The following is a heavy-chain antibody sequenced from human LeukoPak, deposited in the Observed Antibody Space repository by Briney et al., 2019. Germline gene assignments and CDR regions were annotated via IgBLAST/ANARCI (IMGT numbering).Heavy chain of an antibody. J-gene: IGHJ4*02. CDR1: EFTFSSYS. Sequence: PGGSLRLSCAASEFTFSSYSMNWVRQAPGKGLEWVSYISSSSSTIYYADSVKGRFTISRDNAKNSLYLQMNSLRAEDTAVYYCARDRDSSSPRLTTIGYWGQGTLVTVSS. CDR3: ARDRDSSSPRLTTIGY. CDR2: ISSSSSTI. V-gene: IGHV3-48*01. D-gene: IGHD6-6*01.